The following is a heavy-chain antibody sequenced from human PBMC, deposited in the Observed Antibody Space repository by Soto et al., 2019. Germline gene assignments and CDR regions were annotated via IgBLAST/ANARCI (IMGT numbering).Heavy chain of an antibody. CDR1: DGAIRSSSYY. V-gene: IGHV4-39*01. Sequence: PETLSLTCTVPDGAIRSSSYYWCWIRQPPGKGLAWIGSIYYSGSTYYNPSLKSRVPISVDTSKNHFSLKLSSVTAADTAVYYCAGAYCTNGVCYTGSPHYYYGMDVWGQGTTVTVSS. CDR3: AGAYCTNGVCYTGSPHYYYGMDV. D-gene: IGHD2-8*01. J-gene: IGHJ6*02. CDR2: IYYSGST.